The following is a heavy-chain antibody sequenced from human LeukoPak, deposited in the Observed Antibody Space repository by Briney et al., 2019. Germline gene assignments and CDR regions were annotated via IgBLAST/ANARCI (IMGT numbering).Heavy chain of an antibody. CDR2: MIPIFGTA. Sequence: SVKVSCKASGGTFISYAISWVRQAPGQGREWRGGMIPIFGTANYAQKFQGRVTITTDESTSTAYLELSSLRSQDTPVYYCGIPAAAHSYYYGMAVWGQGTTVTAPS. V-gene: IGHV1-69*05. CDR3: GIPAAAHSYYYGMAV. CDR1: GGTFISYA. D-gene: IGHD2-2*01. J-gene: IGHJ6*02.